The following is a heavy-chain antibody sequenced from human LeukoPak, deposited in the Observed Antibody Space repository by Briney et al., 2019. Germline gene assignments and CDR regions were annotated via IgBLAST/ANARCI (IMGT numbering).Heavy chain of an antibody. V-gene: IGHV1-18*01. CDR1: GYTFTSYG. CDR2: IGAYNGNT. Sequence: ASVKVSCKASGYTFTSYGISWVRQAPGQGLEWMGWIGAYNGNTNYAQKLQGRVTMTTDTSTSTAYMELRSLRSDDTAVYYCARDFWSGYYVWEDYWGQGTLVTVSS. D-gene: IGHD3-3*01. CDR3: ARDFWSGYYVWEDY. J-gene: IGHJ4*02.